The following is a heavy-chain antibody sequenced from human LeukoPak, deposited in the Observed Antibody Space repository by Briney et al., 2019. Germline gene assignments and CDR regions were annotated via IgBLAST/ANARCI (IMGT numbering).Heavy chain of an antibody. J-gene: IGHJ4*02. D-gene: IGHD6-19*01. CDR2: IYYSGST. V-gene: IGHV4-39*07. Sequence: SETLSLTCTVSGGSISSSSYYWGWIRQPRGKGLEWIGSIYYSGSTYYNPSLKSRVTISVDTSKNQFSLKLSSVTAADTAVYYCARMWGYSSGWYLDYWGQGTLVTVSS. CDR3: ARMWGYSSGWYLDY. CDR1: GGSISSSSYY.